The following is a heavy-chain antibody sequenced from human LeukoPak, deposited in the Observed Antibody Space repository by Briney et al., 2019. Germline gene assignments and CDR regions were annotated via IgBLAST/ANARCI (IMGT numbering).Heavy chain of an antibody. CDR2: ISNGGSSA. V-gene: IGHV3-74*01. Sequence: GGSLRLSCAASGFTFSTYWMHWVRQVPGKGLVWVSRISNGGSSASYGDSVQGRFIVSRDNAQNTLYLQMNSLRAEDTAIYYCARDVWGDRDSYFDSWGQGTLVTVSS. J-gene: IGHJ4*02. CDR3: ARDVWGDRDSYFDS. D-gene: IGHD2-21*01. CDR1: GFTFSTYW.